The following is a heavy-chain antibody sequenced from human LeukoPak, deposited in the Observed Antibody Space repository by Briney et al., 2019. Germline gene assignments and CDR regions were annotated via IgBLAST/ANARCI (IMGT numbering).Heavy chain of an antibody. V-gene: IGHV3-23*01. J-gene: IGHJ5*02. Sequence: GGSLRLSCAASGFTFSSYAMSWVRQAPGKGLEWVSVISGSGGSTYYADSAKGRFTISRDNSKNTLYLQMNSLKAADTSVYYSVKDGAGGWYVGNWFDPWGQGTLVTVSS. CDR1: GFTFSSYA. CDR3: VKDGAGGWYVGNWFDP. D-gene: IGHD6-19*01. CDR2: ISGSGGST.